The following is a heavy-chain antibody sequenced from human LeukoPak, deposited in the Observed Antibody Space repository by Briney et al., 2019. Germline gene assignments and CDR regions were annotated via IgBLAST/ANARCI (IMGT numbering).Heavy chain of an antibody. CDR1: GGSISSGDYY. J-gene: IGHJ5*02. CDR2: MYYSGST. D-gene: IGHD3-22*01. V-gene: IGHV4-30-4*01. CDR3: ARPYYYDSRIDP. Sequence: PSETLSLTCTVSGGSISSGDYYWSWIRQPPGKGLEWIAYMYYSGSTYYNPSLKSRVTVSADTSKNQLSLKLSSVTAADTAVYYCARPYYYDSRIDPWGQGILVTVSS.